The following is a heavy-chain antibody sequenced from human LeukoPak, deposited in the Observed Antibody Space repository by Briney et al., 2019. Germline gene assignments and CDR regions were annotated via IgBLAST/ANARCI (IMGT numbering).Heavy chain of an antibody. J-gene: IGHJ4*02. V-gene: IGHV3-38-3*01. D-gene: IGHD3-9*01. CDR1: GFTVSGNE. Sequence: GGSLRLSCAASGFTVSGNEMTWVRQAPGKGLEWVSSISGGYTYYTDSRKGRFTISRDNSQNTLSLQMNSLRAEDTALYYCVRDADWAFDYWGQEIPVTVS. CDR2: ISGGYT. CDR3: VRDADWAFDY.